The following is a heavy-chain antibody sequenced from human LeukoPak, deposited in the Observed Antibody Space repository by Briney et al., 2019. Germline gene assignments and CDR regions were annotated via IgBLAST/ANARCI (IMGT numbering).Heavy chain of an antibody. CDR2: IYYSGST. J-gene: IGHJ4*02. CDR3: ARSGLLPLDY. CDR1: GGSISNYY. D-gene: IGHD3-22*01. Sequence: SETLFLTCTVSGGSISNYYWSWIRQPPGKELEWIGYIYYSGSTNYNPSLKSRVTISVDTSKNQFSLKLSSVTAADTAVYYCARSGLLPLDYWGQGTLVTVSS. V-gene: IGHV4-59*01.